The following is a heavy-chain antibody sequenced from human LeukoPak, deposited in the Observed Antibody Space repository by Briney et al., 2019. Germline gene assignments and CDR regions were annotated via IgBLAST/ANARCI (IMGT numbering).Heavy chain of an antibody. D-gene: IGHD3-3*01. CDR3: ARHDFWSEYYFDY. V-gene: IGHV4-39*01. CDR2: IYYSGST. J-gene: IGHJ4*02. Sequence: SETLSLTCTVSGGSISTSSYYWGWIRQPPGKGLEWIGSIYYSGSTYYNPSLKSRVTISVDTSKNQFSLKLSSVTAADTAVYYCARHDFWSEYYFDYWGQGPRSPSPQ. CDR1: GGSISTSSYY.